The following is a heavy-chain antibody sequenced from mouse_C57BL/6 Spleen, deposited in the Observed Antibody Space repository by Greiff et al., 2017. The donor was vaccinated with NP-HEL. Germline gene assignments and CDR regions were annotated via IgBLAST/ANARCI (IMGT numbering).Heavy chain of an antibody. J-gene: IGHJ1*03. CDR3: AREGDGWYFDV. Sequence: EVKLVESEGGLVQPGRSMKLSCTASGFTFSDYYMAWVRQVPEKGLEWVANINYDGSSTYYLDSLKSRFIISRDNAKNILYLQMSSLKSEDTATYYCAREGDGWYFDVWGTGTTVTVSS. D-gene: IGHD3-3*01. V-gene: IGHV5-16*01. CDR1: GFTFSDYY. CDR2: INYDGSST.